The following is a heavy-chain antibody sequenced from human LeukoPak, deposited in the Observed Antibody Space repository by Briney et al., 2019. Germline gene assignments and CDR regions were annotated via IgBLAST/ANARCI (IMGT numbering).Heavy chain of an antibody. D-gene: IGHD2-15*01. J-gene: IGHJ4*02. CDR1: GFTFSSYA. CDR3: ASLSPEPGHCSGGSCYSFGL. V-gene: IGHV3-30-3*01. CDR2: ISYDGSNK. Sequence: GGSLRLSCAASGFTFSSYAMHWVRQAPGKGLEWVAVISYDGSNKYYADSVKGRFTISRDNSKNTLYLQMNSLRAEDTAVYYCASLSPEPGHCSGGSCYSFGLWGQGTLVTVSS.